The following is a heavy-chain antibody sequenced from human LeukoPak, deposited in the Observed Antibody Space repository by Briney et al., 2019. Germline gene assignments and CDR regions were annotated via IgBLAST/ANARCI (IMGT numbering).Heavy chain of an antibody. CDR3: ARGGYFREWELKSDRPYYYYGMDV. J-gene: IGHJ6*02. D-gene: IGHD1-26*01. Sequence: ASVKVSCTASGGTFSSYAISWVRQAPGQGLEWLGRIIPILGIANYAQKFQGRVTITADKSTSTAYMELSSLRSEDTAVYYCARGGYFREWELKSDRPYYYYGMDVWGQGTTVTVSS. CDR1: GGTFSSYA. CDR2: IIPILGIA. V-gene: IGHV1-69*04.